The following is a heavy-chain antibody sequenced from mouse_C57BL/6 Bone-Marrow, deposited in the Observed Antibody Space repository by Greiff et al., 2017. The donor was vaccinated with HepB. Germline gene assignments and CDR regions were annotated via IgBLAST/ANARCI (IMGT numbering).Heavy chain of an antibody. J-gene: IGHJ4*01. Sequence: EVQRVESGGGLVQPGGSMKLSCVASGFTFSNYWMNWVRQSPEKGLEWVAQIRLKSDNYATHYAESVKGRFTISRDDSKSSVYLQMNNLRAEDTGIYYCTPLLRYYWGQGTSVTVSS. CDR3: TPLLRYY. CDR2: IRLKSDNYAT. V-gene: IGHV6-3*01. CDR1: GFTFSNYW. D-gene: IGHD1-1*01.